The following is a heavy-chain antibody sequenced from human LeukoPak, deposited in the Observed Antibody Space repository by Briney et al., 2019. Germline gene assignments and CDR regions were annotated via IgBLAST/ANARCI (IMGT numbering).Heavy chain of an antibody. D-gene: IGHD3-10*01. Sequence: SETLSLTCTVSGGSINSYYWTWIRQPPGKGLELIGHVYYSGSTYYSPPLKSRVTISVDTSKNQFSLKLSSVTAADTAVYYCARVTVSGSYYYPFPYWGQGTLVTVSS. CDR1: GGSINSYY. CDR2: VYYSGST. V-gene: IGHV4-59*01. CDR3: ARVTVSGSYYYPFPY. J-gene: IGHJ4*02.